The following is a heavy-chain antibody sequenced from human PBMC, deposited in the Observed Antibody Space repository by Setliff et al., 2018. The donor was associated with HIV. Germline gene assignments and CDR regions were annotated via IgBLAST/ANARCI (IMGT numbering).Heavy chain of an antibody. D-gene: IGHD6-19*01. CDR3: ARGAIAVAGISYYYYDSMTTNYYYYGMDV. V-gene: IGHV4-34*01. CDR2: INHSGST. J-gene: IGHJ6*02. CDR1: GGSFSGYY. Sequence: SETLSLTCAVYGGSFSGYYWSWIRQPPGKGLEWIGEINHSGSTNYNPSLKSRVTISVDTSKNQFSLKLSSVTAADTAVYYCARGAIAVAGISYYYYDSMTTNYYYYGMDVWGQGTTVTVSS.